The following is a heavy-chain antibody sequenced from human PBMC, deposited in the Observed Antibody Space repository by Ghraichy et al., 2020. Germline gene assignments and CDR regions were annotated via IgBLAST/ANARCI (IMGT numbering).Heavy chain of an antibody. CDR2: ISAYNGDT. CDR3: ASLQLPTGNWFDP. CDR1: GYTFTSYG. J-gene: IGHJ5*02. D-gene: IGHD5-18*01. Sequence: ASVKVSCKASGYTFTSYGISWVRQAPGQGLEWMGWISAYNGDTNYAQKLQGRVTMTTDTSTSTAYMELRSLRSDDTAVYYCASLQLPTGNWFDPWGQGTLVTVSS. V-gene: IGHV1-18*01.